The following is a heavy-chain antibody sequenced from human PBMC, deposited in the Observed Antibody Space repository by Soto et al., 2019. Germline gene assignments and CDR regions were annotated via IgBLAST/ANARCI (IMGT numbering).Heavy chain of an antibody. D-gene: IGHD3-22*01. CDR1: GYTFTSYY. Sequence: ASVKVSCKASGYTFTSYYMHWVRQAPGQGLEWMGIINPSGGSTSYAQKFQGRVTMTRDTSTSTVYMELSSLRSEDTAVYYCARDRGIRGYLYYYDNGQEGYYGMDVWGQGTTVTVSS. J-gene: IGHJ6*02. CDR2: INPSGGST. CDR3: ARDRGIRGYLYYYDNGQEGYYGMDV. V-gene: IGHV1-46*01.